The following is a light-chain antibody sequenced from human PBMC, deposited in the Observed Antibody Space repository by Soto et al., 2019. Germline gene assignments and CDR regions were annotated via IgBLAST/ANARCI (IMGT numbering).Light chain of an antibody. CDR1: QSLGSTF. Sequence: LLTQSPGTLSLSPGDRATLSCRASQSLGSTFLAWYQQKSGQSPRLLIYGASDRATDVPDRFSGSGSGADFTLTISRLEPEDFAVYFCQQYGKLPLSFGGGTKVDI. V-gene: IGKV3-20*01. CDR2: GAS. CDR3: QQYGKLPLS. J-gene: IGKJ4*01.